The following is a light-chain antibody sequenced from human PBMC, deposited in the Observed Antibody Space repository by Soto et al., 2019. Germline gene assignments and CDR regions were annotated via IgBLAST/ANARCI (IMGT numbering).Light chain of an antibody. V-gene: IGLV4-60*02. CDR3: ETWDTNTRV. CDR1: SGHSSYI. J-gene: IGLJ2*01. CDR2: LEGSGTY. Sequence: PVLTQSSSASASLGSSVKLTCTLSSGHSSYIIAWHQQQPGKAPRYLMKLEGSGTYNKGSGVPDRFSGSSSGADRYLTISNFQFEDEADYYCETWDTNTRVFGGGTKVTVL.